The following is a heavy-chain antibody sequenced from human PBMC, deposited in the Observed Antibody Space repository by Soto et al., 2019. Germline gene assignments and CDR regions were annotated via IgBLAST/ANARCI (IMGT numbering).Heavy chain of an antibody. CDR2: ISYDGSNK. D-gene: IGHD2-2*02. CDR1: GFTFSSYG. Sequence: GGSLRLSCAASGFTFSSYGMHWVRQAPGKGLEWVAVISYDGSNKYYADSVKGRFTISRDNSKNTLYLQMNSLRAEDTAVYYCAKDLGYCSSTSCYRYYYGMDVWGQGTTVTVSS. CDR3: AKDLGYCSSTSCYRYYYGMDV. J-gene: IGHJ6*02. V-gene: IGHV3-30*18.